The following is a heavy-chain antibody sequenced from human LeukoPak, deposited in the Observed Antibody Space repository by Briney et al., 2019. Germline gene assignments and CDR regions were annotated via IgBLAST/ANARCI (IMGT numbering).Heavy chain of an antibody. CDR1: GFTFSSYG. CDR2: ISYDGSNK. D-gene: IGHD6-19*01. V-gene: IGHV3-30*18. CDR3: AKDMVWAAVAGTVDY. Sequence: GGSLRLSCAASGFTFSSYGMHWVRQAPGKGLEWVAVISYDGSNKYYADSVKGRFTISRDNSKNTLCLQMNSLRAEDTAVYYCAKDMVWAAVAGTVDYWGQGTLVTVSS. J-gene: IGHJ4*02.